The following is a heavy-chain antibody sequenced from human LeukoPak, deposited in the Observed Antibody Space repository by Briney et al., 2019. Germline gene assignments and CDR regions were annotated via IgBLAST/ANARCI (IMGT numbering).Heavy chain of an antibody. J-gene: IGHJ4*02. V-gene: IGHV3-48*01. CDR2: ISRSSSTI. CDR3: ARDLNTAADY. D-gene: IGHD4-17*01. CDR1: GFTFSRYS. Sequence: PGGSLRLSCAASGFTFSRYSMNWVRQAPGKGLEWVSYISRSSSTIHYADSVKGRFTISRDNAKNSLYLQMNSLRAEDTAVYYCARDLNTAADYWGQGTLVTVSS.